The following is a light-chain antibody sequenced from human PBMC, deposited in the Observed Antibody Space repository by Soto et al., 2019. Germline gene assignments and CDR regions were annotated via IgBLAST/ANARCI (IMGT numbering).Light chain of an antibody. V-gene: IGLV2-23*03. J-gene: IGLJ3*02. CDR2: EGT. CDR3: SSYAGGTTFVV. Sequence: QSALTQPASVSGSPGQSISISCTGTSSDVGGYNLVSWYQQHPGKAPKLMIYEGTKRPSGTSNRFSGSKSGNTASLTISGLQAEDEADYYCSSYAGGTTFVVFGGGTKVTVL. CDR1: SSDVGGYNL.